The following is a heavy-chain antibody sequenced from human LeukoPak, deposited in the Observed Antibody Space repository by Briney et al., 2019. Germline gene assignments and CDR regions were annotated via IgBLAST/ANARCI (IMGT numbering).Heavy chain of an antibody. CDR2: ISSSTTTT. Sequence: GGSLRLSCAASGFPFSTSNMNWVRQVPGKGLEWISYISSSTTTTYYADSVKGRFTISRDNANNSVYLQMNSLRAEDTALYYCARISGSSKKYFQHWGQGTLVTVSS. D-gene: IGHD1-26*01. CDR3: ARISGSSKKYFQH. CDR1: GFPFSTSN. V-gene: IGHV3-48*04. J-gene: IGHJ1*01.